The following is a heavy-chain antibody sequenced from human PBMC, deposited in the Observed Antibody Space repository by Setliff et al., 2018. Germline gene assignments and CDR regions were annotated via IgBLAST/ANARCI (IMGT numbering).Heavy chain of an antibody. CDR2: IYYSGST. CDR1: GDYISSQY. J-gene: IGHJ4*02. V-gene: IGHV4-59*11. D-gene: IGHD3-10*01. CDR3: AGGSLHRLDY. Sequence: SETLSLTCTVSGDYISSQYWSWIRQPPGKGLEWIGSIYYSGSTYYNPSLKSRVTISVDTSKNQFSLKLSSVTTADTAVYYCAGGSLHRLDYWGQGTLVTVSS.